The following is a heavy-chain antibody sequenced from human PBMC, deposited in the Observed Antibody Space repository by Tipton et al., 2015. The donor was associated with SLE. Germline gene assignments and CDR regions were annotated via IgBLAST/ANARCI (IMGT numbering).Heavy chain of an antibody. CDR1: GYSISSGYY. Sequence: TLSLTCTVSGYSISSGYYWGWIRQPPGKGLEWIGSIYHSGSTYYNPSLKSRVTISVDTSKNQFSLKLSSVTAADTAVYYCARRLGALDYWGQGTLVTVSS. CDR3: ARRLGALDY. V-gene: IGHV4-38-2*02. CDR2: IYHSGST. J-gene: IGHJ4*02. D-gene: IGHD3-9*01.